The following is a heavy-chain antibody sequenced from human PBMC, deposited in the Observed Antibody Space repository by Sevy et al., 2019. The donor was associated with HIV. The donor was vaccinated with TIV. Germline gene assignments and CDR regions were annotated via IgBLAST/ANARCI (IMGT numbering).Heavy chain of an antibody. J-gene: IGHJ4*02. V-gene: IGHV1-24*01. CDR2: FDPEDGER. Sequence: ASVMVSCRISRYSLNKFSMHWVRQAPGKGLAWMGSFDPEDGERIYAQKFQGRFSMTEDTSTDTAYMELSSLRPDDTAVYYCAITREYYSDTSGYFDYWGQGTLVTVSS. CDR3: AITREYYSDTSGYFDY. CDR1: RYSLNKFS. D-gene: IGHD3-22*01.